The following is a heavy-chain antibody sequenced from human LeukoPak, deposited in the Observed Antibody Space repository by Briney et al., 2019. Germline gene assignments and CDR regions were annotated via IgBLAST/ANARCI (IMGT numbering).Heavy chain of an antibody. Sequence: PSETLSLTCTVSGGSISSYYWSWIRQPPGNGLEWIGYIYYSGSTNYNPSLKSRVTISVDTSKNQFSLKLSSVTAADTAVYYCARGPEYYYYGMDVWGQGTTVTVSS. J-gene: IGHJ6*02. CDR2: IYYSGST. V-gene: IGHV4-59*01. CDR1: GGSISSYY. CDR3: ARGPEYYYYGMDV.